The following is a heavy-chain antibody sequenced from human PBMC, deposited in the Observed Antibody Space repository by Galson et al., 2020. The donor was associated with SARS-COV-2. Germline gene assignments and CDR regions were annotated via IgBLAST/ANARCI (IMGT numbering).Heavy chain of an antibody. CDR3: TRDKYSSSSFCFDS. CDR2: IWYHGNNK. Sequence: GGSLRLSCSVSGFTFSNYAMHWVHQAPGKGLEWVAVIWYHGNNKYYADSVKGRFTISRDNSKNTLNLQMNSLRAEDTAVYFCTRDKYSSSSFCFDSWGQGALVTVSS. V-gene: IGHV3-33*01. J-gene: IGHJ4*02. D-gene: IGHD6-6*01. CDR1: GFTFSNYA.